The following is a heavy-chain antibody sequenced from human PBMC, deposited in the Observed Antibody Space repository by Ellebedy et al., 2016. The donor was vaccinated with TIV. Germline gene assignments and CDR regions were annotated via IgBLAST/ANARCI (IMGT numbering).Heavy chain of an antibody. CDR3: ASLRFLEWLFPPFDY. V-gene: IGHV3-48*02. CDR2: ISSSSSTI. Sequence: GESLKISXAASGFTFSSYSMNWVRQAPGKGLEWVSYISSSSSTIYYADSVKGRFTISRDNAKNSLYLQMNSLRDEDTAVYYCASLRFLEWLFPPFDYWGQGTLVTVSS. J-gene: IGHJ4*02. CDR1: GFTFSSYS. D-gene: IGHD3-3*01.